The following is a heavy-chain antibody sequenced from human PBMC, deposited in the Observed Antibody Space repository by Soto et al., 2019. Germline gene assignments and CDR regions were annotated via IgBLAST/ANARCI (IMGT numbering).Heavy chain of an antibody. CDR1: GFTFSSYA. D-gene: IGHD6-13*01. V-gene: IGHV3-23*01. CDR3: AKGLAGNWYSDY. J-gene: IGHJ4*02. Sequence: GGSLRLSCVGTGFTFSSYAVSWVRQAPGKGLEWVSGISGSAGSTYYADSVKGRFTISRDNSKNTLHLQMNSLRAEDTAVYYCAKGLAGNWYSDYWGQGTLVTVSS. CDR2: ISGSAGST.